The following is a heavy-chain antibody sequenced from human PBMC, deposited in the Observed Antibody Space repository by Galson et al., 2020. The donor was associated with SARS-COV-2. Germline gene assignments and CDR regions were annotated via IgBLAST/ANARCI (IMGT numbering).Heavy chain of an antibody. CDR1: GFTFSSYD. J-gene: IGHJ6*03. CDR2: IGTAGDT. D-gene: IGHD3-3*01. CDR3: ARASTNYDFWSGYSYYYYYYMDV. Sequence: GGSLRLSCAASGFTFSSYDMHWVRQATGKGLEWVSAIGTAGDTYYPGSVKGRFTISRENAKNSLYLQMNSLRAGDTAVYYCARASTNYDFWSGYSYYYYYYMDVWGKGTTVTVSS. V-gene: IGHV3-13*01.